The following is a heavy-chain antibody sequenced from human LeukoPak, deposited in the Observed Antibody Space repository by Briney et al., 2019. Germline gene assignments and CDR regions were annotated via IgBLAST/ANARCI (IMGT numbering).Heavy chain of an antibody. Sequence: PSETLSLTCTVSGGSISSYYWSWIRQPPGKGLEWIGYIYYSGSTNYNPSLKSRVTISVDTSKNQFSLKLSSVTAADTAVYCCASTAAGTFDYWGQGTLVTVSS. CDR2: IYYSGST. CDR3: ASTAAGTFDY. V-gene: IGHV4-59*01. CDR1: GGSISSYY. J-gene: IGHJ4*02. D-gene: IGHD6-13*01.